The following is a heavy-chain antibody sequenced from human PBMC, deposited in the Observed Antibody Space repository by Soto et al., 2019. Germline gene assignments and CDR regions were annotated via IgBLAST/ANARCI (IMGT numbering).Heavy chain of an antibody. CDR2: VYYTGST. V-gene: IGHV4-59*01. Sequence: SEILSLTCSVFGGSISGSYWSWIRQSPGKGLEWLGYVYYTGSTNYSPSLRSRVSISVDTSKNEFSLRLSSVTAADTAVYFCARSVAVPGAHIDYWGQGTQVTVSS. J-gene: IGHJ4*02. D-gene: IGHD6-19*01. CDR3: ARSVAVPGAHIDY. CDR1: GGSISGSY.